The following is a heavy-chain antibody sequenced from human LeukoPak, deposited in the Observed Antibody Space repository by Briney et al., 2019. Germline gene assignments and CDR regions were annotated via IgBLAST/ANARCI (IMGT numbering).Heavy chain of an antibody. CDR3: ARVHHGYSSSWYRSGSFDI. D-gene: IGHD6-13*01. Sequence: SETLSLTCTISGGSISDYYWSWIRQPPGKGLEWIGEINHSGSTNYNPSLKSRVTISVDTSKNQFSLKLSSVTAADTAVYYCARVHHGYSSSWYRSGSFDIWGQGTMVTVSS. CDR1: GGSISDYY. J-gene: IGHJ3*02. CDR2: INHSGST. V-gene: IGHV4-34*01.